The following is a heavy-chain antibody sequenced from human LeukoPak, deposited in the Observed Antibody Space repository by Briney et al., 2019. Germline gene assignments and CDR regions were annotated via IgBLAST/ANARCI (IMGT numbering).Heavy chain of an antibody. Sequence: PGGSLRLSCAAYGFTFSSSWMHWVRHAPGKGLVWVSHIRTDGSSTNYADSVRGRFTICRDNAGNTVYLQMSGLIAEDTAVYYCATDGGYAADYWGQGVLVTVSS. CDR3: ATDGGYAADY. J-gene: IGHJ4*02. CDR2: IRTDGSST. CDR1: GFTFSSSW. V-gene: IGHV3-74*01. D-gene: IGHD2-2*01.